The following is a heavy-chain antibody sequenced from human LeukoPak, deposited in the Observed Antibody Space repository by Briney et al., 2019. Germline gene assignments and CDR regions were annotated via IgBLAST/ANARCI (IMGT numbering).Heavy chain of an antibody. CDR1: GGSFSGYY. CDR2: IYTSGST. CDR3: ARVRRSSSAHDAFDI. V-gene: IGHV4-59*10. Sequence: SETLSLTCAVHGGSFSGYYWSWIRQPAAKGLEWIGRIYTSGSTNYNPSLKSRVTMSVDTSKNQFSLKLSSVTAADTAVYYCARVRRSSSAHDAFDIWGQGTMVTVSS. D-gene: IGHD6-6*01. J-gene: IGHJ3*02.